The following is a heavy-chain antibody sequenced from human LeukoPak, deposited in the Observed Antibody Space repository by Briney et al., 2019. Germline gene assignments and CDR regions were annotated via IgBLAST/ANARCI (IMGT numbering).Heavy chain of an antibody. V-gene: IGHV3-23*01. D-gene: IGHD2-2*01. CDR2: ISGSGGST. CDR3: ARGSCSRTSWYGDY. CDR1: GFTFSSYA. J-gene: IGHJ4*02. Sequence: GGSLRLSCAASGFTFSSYAMSWVRQAPGKGLEWVSAISGSGGSTYYADSVKGRFTISRDNSKNTLYLQMNSLRAEDTAVYYCARGSCSRTSWYGDYWGQGTLVTVSS.